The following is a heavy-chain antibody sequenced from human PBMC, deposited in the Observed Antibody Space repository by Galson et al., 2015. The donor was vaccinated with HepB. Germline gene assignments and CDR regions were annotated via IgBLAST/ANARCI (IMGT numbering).Heavy chain of an antibody. CDR2: ISFDGSNK. Sequence: SLRLSCAASGFTFRNYAMHWVRQAPGKGLEWVAVISFDGSNKYYADSVKGRFTISRDNSKNTLYLQMSSLRAEDTAVYYCAREQQARDAFEIWGQGTMVTVSS. V-gene: IGHV3-30-3*01. D-gene: IGHD6-13*01. CDR1: GFTFRNYA. J-gene: IGHJ3*02. CDR3: AREQQARDAFEI.